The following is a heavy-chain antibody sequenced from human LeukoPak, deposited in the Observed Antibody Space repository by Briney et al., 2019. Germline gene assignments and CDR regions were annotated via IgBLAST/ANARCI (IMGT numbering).Heavy chain of an antibody. CDR2: IYTSGST. Sequence: SQTLSLTCTVSGNSISSGDNYWSWIRQPAGKGLEWIGRIYTSGSTNYNPSLKSRVTISGDTSKNQCTLRLSSVTAADTAVYYCARRRGYSYVQRGNYYIDVWGKGTTVTISS. CDR1: GNSISSGDNY. CDR3: ARRRGYSYVQRGNYYIDV. D-gene: IGHD5-18*01. J-gene: IGHJ6*03. V-gene: IGHV4-61*02.